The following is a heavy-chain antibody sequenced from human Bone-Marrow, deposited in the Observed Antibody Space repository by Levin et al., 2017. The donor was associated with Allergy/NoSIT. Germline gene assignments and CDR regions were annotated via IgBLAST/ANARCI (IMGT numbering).Heavy chain of an antibody. CDR3: AGNGWYAIDS. V-gene: IGHV4-4*02. Sequence: ASETLSLTCAVSGGSISEDRWWSWVRQPPGKGLEWIGEIFHSGSTNYNPSLKSRVTISVDKSKNQMSLRVSSVTAADTAVYFCAGNGWYAIDSWGQGTLVTVSS. CDR1: GGSISEDRW. J-gene: IGHJ4*02. D-gene: IGHD6-19*01. CDR2: IFHSGST.